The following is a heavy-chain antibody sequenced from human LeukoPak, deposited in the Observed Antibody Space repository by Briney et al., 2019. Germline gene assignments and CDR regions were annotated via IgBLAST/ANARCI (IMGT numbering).Heavy chain of an antibody. Sequence: GGSLGLSCAASGFTFSSYAMSWVRQAPGKGLEWVSSISGSGGSTYYADSVKGRFTISRDNSMNTLYLQMNSLRAEDTAVYYCAKSPPNYYDSSGYYFPYYFDYWAREPWSPSPQ. CDR2: ISGSGGST. CDR1: GFTFSSYA. D-gene: IGHD3-22*01. CDR3: AKSPPNYYDSSGYYFPYYFDY. V-gene: IGHV3-23*01. J-gene: IGHJ4*02.